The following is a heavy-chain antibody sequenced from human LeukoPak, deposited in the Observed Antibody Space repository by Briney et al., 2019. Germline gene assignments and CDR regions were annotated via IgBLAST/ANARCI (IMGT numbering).Heavy chain of an antibody. J-gene: IGHJ4*02. V-gene: IGHV3-21*01. CDR1: GFTFSSYS. Sequence: GGSLRLSCAASGFTFSSYSMNWVRQAPGKGLEWVSSISSSSSYIYYADSVEGRFTISRDNAKNSLYLQMNSLRAEDTAVYYCARDPSGSYLFDYWGQGTLVTVSS. CDR2: ISSSSSYI. CDR3: ARDPSGSYLFDY. D-gene: IGHD1-26*01.